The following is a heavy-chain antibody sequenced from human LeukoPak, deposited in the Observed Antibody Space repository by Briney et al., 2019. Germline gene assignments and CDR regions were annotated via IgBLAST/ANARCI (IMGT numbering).Heavy chain of an antibody. V-gene: IGHV3-23*01. CDR2: IGGSGGST. D-gene: IGHD3-9*01. CDR1: GFILSTYA. J-gene: IGHJ4*02. Sequence: GGSLRLSCAASGFILSTYAMSWVRQAPGKGLKWVSAIGGSGGSTSYADSVKGRFTISRDNSKNTLYLQMNSLRAEDTAVYYCAKPDRIRYFAWYLPPFDYWGQGTLVTVSS. CDR3: AKPDRIRYFAWYLPPFDY.